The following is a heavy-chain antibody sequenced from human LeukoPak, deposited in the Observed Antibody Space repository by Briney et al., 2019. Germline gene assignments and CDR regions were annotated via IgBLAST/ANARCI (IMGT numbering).Heavy chain of an antibody. V-gene: IGHV4-31*03. CDR2: IYHRGNT. D-gene: IGHD5-18*01. CDR3: ATRGRGYSYGAL. Sequence: KPSQTLSLTCTVSGGSISGGAYYWSWIRQLPGKGLEWIGYIYHRGNTYYNPSLKSRVTISADTSKNQFSLKLSSVTAADTAVYYCATRGRGYSYGALWGQGTLVTVSS. CDR1: GGSISGGAYY. J-gene: IGHJ4*02.